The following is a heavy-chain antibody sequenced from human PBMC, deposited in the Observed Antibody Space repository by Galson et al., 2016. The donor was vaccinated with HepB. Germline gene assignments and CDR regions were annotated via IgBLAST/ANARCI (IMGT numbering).Heavy chain of an antibody. CDR2: ISYDGSNK. D-gene: IGHD5-12*01. Sequence: SLRLSCAASGFTFSSYGMHWVRQAPGKGLVWVAVISYDGSNKYYADSVKGRFTISRDNSKNTLYLQMNSLRAEDTAVYYCAKWGGSGYDWARLDYWGQGTLVTVSS. V-gene: IGHV3-30*18. J-gene: IGHJ4*02. CDR3: AKWGGSGYDWARLDY. CDR1: GFTFSSYG.